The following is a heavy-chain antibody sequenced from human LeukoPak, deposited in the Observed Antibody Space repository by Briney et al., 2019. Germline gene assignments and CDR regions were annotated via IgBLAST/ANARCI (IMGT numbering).Heavy chain of an antibody. CDR3: AKLIQRTATVTTGNDY. Sequence: GGSLRLSCAASGFTFSSYAMSWVRQAPGKGLEWVSAISGSGGSTYYADSVKGRFTISRDNSKNTLYLQMNSLRAEDTAVYYCAKLIQRTATVTTGNDYWGQGTLVTVSS. J-gene: IGHJ4*02. CDR1: GFTFSSYA. D-gene: IGHD4-17*01. V-gene: IGHV3-23*01. CDR2: ISGSGGST.